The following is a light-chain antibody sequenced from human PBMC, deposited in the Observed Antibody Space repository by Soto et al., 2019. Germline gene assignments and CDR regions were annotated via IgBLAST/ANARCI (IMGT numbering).Light chain of an antibody. CDR3: QQSHSPPWT. CDR1: QTINNW. V-gene: IGKV1-39*01. J-gene: IGKJ1*01. CDR2: GAS. Sequence: DLPMTQSPSSLSASVGDRVTITCRTSQTINNWLNWYQHKPGQAPKLLIYGASSLHSGVPSRFSGSGAGTDFTLTISSLQPEDFAAYYCQQSHSPPWTFGQGTKVEIK.